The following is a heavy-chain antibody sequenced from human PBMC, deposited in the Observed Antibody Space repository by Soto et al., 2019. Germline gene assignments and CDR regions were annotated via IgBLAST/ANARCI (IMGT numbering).Heavy chain of an antibody. CDR2: ISYDGSNK. CDR3: AKDNLGYCSSTSCSALGP. CDR1: GFTFSSYG. D-gene: IGHD2-2*01. J-gene: IGHJ5*02. V-gene: IGHV3-30*18. Sequence: LRLSCAASGFTFSSYGMHWVRQAPGKGLEWVAVISYDGSNKYYADSVKGRFTISRDNSKNTLYLQMNSLRAEDTAVYYCAKDNLGYCSSTSCSALGPWGQGTLVTVSS.